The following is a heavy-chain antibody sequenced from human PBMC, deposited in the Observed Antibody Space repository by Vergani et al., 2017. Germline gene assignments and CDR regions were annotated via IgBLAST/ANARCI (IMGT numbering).Heavy chain of an antibody. CDR1: GDSISSGVYY. Sequence: QVQLQESGPGLVKPSQTLSLTCSVSGDSISSGVYYWNWIRQHPGKGLEWIGYIYSTGSTHHNPSLRRRINMSVDTSKNQFSLKLSSVTAADTAVYYCARCYSSSSDAFDIWGQGTMVTVSS. V-gene: IGHV4-31*03. J-gene: IGHJ3*02. CDR3: ARCYSSSSDAFDI. D-gene: IGHD6-6*01. CDR2: IYSTGST.